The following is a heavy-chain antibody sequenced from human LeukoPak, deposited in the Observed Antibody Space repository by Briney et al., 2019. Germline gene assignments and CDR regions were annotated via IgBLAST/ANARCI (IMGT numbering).Heavy chain of an antibody. V-gene: IGHV4-34*01. D-gene: IGHD3-9*01. J-gene: IGHJ4*02. CDR1: GGSFSGYY. Sequence: SETLSLTCAVYGGSFSGYYWSWIRQPPGKGLEWIGEINHSGSTNYNPSLKSRVTISVDTSKNQFSLKLSSVTAADTAVYYCARGRYDIRNPPSYFDYWGQGTLVTVSS. CDR3: ARGRYDIRNPPSYFDY. CDR2: INHSGST.